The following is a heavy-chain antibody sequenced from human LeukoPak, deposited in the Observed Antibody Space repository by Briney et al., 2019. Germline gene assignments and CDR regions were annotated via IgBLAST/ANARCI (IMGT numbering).Heavy chain of an antibody. CDR3: AREGASAISHAFDI. Sequence: GGSLRLSCAASGFPFSNYWMTWVRQAPGKGLEWVANIIQDGTEKNYVGSVKGRFTNSRDNAKNSLSLQMNSLRAEDTAIYYCAREGASAISHAFDIWGQGTVVTVSS. J-gene: IGHJ3*02. V-gene: IGHV3-7*01. CDR1: GFPFSNYW. D-gene: IGHD3-16*01. CDR2: IIQDGTEK.